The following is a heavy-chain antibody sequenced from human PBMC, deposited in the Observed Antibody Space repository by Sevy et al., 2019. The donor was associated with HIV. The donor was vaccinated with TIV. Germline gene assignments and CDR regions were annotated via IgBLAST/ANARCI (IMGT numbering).Heavy chain of an antibody. V-gene: IGHV1-69*13. D-gene: IGHD3-22*01. CDR1: GGTFSSYA. CDR3: ARGVTMIRGGGYYFDY. CDR2: IIPTFGTT. J-gene: IGHJ4*02. Sequence: ASVKVSCKASGGTFSSYAIHWVRQAPGQGLEWMGGIIPTFGTTNYAQKFQGRVTITADESTSTSNMELSSRRSEDTAVYYCARGVTMIRGGGYYFDYWGQGTLVTVSS.